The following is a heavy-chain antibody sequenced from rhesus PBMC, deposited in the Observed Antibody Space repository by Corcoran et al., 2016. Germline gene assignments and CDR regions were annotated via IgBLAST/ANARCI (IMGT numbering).Heavy chain of an antibody. V-gene: IGHV4-57*02. CDR1: GASVSSSNW. CDR2: ISGCGGST. Sequence: QLQLQESGPGLVKPSETLSLTCAVSGASVSSSNWWNWIRQPPGKGLEWIGRISGCGGSTTYTPSLPGRLSIATTTSKHHFSLTWSSVSVADTAVYYCARTRGGNYARNSYFDLWGPGTPITISS. D-gene: IGHD1-44*01. CDR3: ARTRGGNYARNSYFDL. J-gene: IGHJ2*01.